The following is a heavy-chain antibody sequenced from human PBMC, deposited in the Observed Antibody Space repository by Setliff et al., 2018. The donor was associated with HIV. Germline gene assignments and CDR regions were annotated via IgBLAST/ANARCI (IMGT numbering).Heavy chain of an antibody. CDR3: ARDQSDWFY. Sequence: SETLSLTCTVSGGSISSSSYYWGWIRQPPGKGLEWIGSIYYSGSTYYNPSLKSRVTISVDTSKNQFSLKLNSVTAADTAVYYCARDQSDWFYWGQGTLVTVSS. J-gene: IGHJ4*02. CDR2: IYYSGST. V-gene: IGHV4-39*07. CDR1: GGSISSSSYY. D-gene: IGHD3-3*01.